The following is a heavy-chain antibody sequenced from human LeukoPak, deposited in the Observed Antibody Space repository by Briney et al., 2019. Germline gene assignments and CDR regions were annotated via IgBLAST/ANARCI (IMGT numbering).Heavy chain of an antibody. CDR2: MNPNSGNT. D-gene: IGHD3-10*01. J-gene: IGHJ2*01. CDR1: GYTFTSYD. V-gene: IGHV1-8*01. CDR3: ARDGVTMVRGVLRNWYFDL. Sequence: ASVKVSCKASGYTFTSYDINWVRQATGQGLEWMGWMNPNSGNTGYAQKFQGRVTMTRNTSISTAYMELSSLRSEDTAVYYCARDGVTMVRGVLRNWYFDLWGRGTLVTVSS.